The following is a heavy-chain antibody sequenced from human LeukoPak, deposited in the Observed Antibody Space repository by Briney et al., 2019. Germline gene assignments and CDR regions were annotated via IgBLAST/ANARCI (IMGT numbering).Heavy chain of an antibody. V-gene: IGHV3-30-3*01. Sequence: GGSLRLSCAASEFTFSSYAMHWVRQAPGKGLEWVAIISHDESNKFYADSVKGRVTISRDNSKDTLYLQMNSLTTEDTAIYYCARDPRLGAPGNYVDYWGQGTLVTVSS. CDR2: ISHDESNK. J-gene: IGHJ4*02. D-gene: IGHD5-12*01. CDR1: EFTFSSYA. CDR3: ARDPRLGAPGNYVDY.